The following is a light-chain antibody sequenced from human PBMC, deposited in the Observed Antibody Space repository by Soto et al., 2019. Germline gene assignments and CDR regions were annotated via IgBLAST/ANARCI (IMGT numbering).Light chain of an antibody. CDR1: QDISSY. CDR3: RKHDKAAWT. V-gene: IGKV1-27*01. J-gene: IGKJ1*01. CDR2: AAS. Sequence: DLQMTQSPSSLSASVGERVTITCRASQDISSYLAWYQQKTGKVPKLLIYAASTLPSGVPSRFSGGGSGTDFTLTISSLEPEDVATYYCRKHDKAAWTFGQGNKVEIK.